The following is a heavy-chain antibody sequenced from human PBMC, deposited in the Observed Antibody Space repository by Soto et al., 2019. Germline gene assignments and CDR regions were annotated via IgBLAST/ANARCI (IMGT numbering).Heavy chain of an antibody. Sequence: ASETLALTCTVSGGSISSGGYYWSWIRQHPGKGLEWIGYIYYSGSTYYNSSLKSRVTISVDTSKNQFSLKLSSVTAADTAVYYCARDRYLQPNWFDPWGQGTLVTVSS. V-gene: IGHV4-31*03. CDR1: GGSISSGGYY. CDR2: IYYSGST. D-gene: IGHD1-20*01. J-gene: IGHJ5*02. CDR3: ARDRYLQPNWFDP.